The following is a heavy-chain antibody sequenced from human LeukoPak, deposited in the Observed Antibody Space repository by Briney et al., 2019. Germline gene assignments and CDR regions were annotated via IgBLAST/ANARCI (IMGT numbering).Heavy chain of an antibody. CDR3: AKDEVVPSYYYIDV. V-gene: IGHV3-30-3*01. D-gene: IGHD2-2*01. CDR2: ISYDGSNK. CDR1: GFTFSSYA. J-gene: IGHJ6*03. Sequence: PGGSLRLSCAASGFTFSSYAMHWVRQAPGKGLEWVAVISYDGSNKYDADSVKGRFTISRDSSKNTLYLQMNSLRAEDTAVYYCAKDEVVPSYYYIDVWGKGTTVTVSS.